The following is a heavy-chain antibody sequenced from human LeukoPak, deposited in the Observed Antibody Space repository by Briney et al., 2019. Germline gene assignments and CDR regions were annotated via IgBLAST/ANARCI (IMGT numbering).Heavy chain of an antibody. V-gene: IGHV3-7*01. CDR1: GFTFSSYW. CDR3: ARGGRAGIAAAGTLDY. CDR2: IKQDGSEK. Sequence: PGGSLRLSCAASGFTFSSYWMSWVRKAPGKGLEWVANIKQDGSEKYYVDSVKGRFTISRDNAKNSLYLQMNSLRAEDTAVYYCARGGRAGIAAAGTLDYWGQGTLVTVSS. J-gene: IGHJ4*02. D-gene: IGHD6-13*01.